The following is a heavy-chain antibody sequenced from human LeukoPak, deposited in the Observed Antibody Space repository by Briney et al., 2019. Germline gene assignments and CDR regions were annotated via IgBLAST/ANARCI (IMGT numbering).Heavy chain of an antibody. Sequence: ASVKVSCKASGYTFTSYGISWVRQAPGQGLEWMGIINPSGGSTSYAQKFQGRVTMTRDTSTSTVYMELSSLRSEDTAVYYCARDKAPAVAGNYYYYGMDVWGQGTTVTVSS. CDR3: ARDKAPAVAGNYYYYGMDV. V-gene: IGHV1-46*01. J-gene: IGHJ6*02. CDR1: GYTFTSYG. CDR2: INPSGGST. D-gene: IGHD6-19*01.